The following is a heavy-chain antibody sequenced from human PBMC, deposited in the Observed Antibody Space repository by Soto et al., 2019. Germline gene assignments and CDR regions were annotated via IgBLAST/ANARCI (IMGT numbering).Heavy chain of an antibody. Sequence: EVQVVESGGGLVKPGGSLTLSCNFTFSLYSMNWVRQAPGKGLEWVASISSGAAYIKYADSVQGRFTISRDNAKSSVSLQMSSHRFEDTAVNFCTRDEGGSYDSWFHPWGQGTQVTVPA. CDR1: TFSLYS. J-gene: IGHJ5*02. CDR3: TRDEGGSYDSWFHP. V-gene: IGHV3-21*01. D-gene: IGHD1-26*01. CDR2: ISSGAAYI.